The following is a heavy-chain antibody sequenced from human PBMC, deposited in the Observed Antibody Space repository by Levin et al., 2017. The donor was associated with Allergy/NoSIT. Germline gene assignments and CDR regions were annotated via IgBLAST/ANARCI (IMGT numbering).Heavy chain of an antibody. V-gene: IGHV4-59*01. D-gene: IGHD6-19*01. J-gene: IGHJ4*02. CDR1: GGSISSYY. CDR2: IYYSGST. CDR3: ARDLGSGWYAN. Sequence: SETLSLTCTVSGGSISSYYWSWIRQPPGKGLEWIGYIYYSGSTNYNPSLKSRVTISVDTSKNQFSLKLSSVTAADTAVYYCARDLGSGWYANWGQGTLVTVSS.